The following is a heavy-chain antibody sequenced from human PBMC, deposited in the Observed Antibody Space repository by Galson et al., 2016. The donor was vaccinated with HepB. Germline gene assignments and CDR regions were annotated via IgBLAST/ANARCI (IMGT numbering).Heavy chain of an antibody. D-gene: IGHD3-10*01. CDR2: IYPGDSDS. V-gene: IGHV5-51*01. J-gene: IGHJ6*03. CDR3: ARRFGYHYYMDV. CDR1: GYNFSDQW. Sequence: QSGAEVKKPGESLKISCKASGYNFSDQWIGWVRQMPGRGLEWMAFIYPGDSDSRYSPPFEGQVTISADKSISTAYLQWSSLKASDTGIYYCARRFGYHYYMDVWGKGTPVTVSS.